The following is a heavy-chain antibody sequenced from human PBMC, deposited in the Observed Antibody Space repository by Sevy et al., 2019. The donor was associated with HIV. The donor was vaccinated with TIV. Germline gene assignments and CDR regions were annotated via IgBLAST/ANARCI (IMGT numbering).Heavy chain of an antibody. D-gene: IGHD2-2*01. CDR1: GGSFSGYY. V-gene: IGHV4-34*01. CDR2: INHSGST. CDR3: TRHCSSTTCSHAFDI. Sequence: SETLSLTCDVYGGSFSGYYWSWIRQPPGKGLEWIGEINHSGSTNYNPSLKSRVTISEDTSKNQFSLKLSSLTAADTAVYYCTRHCSSTTCSHAFDIWGQGTMVTVSS. J-gene: IGHJ3*02.